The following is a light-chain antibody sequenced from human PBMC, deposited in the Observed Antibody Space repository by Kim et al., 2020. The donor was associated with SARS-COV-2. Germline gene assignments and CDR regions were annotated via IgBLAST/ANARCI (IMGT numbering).Light chain of an antibody. V-gene: IGLV2-23*01. J-gene: IGLJ3*02. CDR3: CSYAGSNTWV. Sequence: GPSIPNSCTGTRRDFGTYPLVSWYQQHPGEAPKLILGEGSKRPSGASHRFSGSTSGNTASLTISGLQGEDEADYYCCSYAGSNTWVFGGGTQLTVL. CDR2: EGS. CDR1: RRDFGTYPL.